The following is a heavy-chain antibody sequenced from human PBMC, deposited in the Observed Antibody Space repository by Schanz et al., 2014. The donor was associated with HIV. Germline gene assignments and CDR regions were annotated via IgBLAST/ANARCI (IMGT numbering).Heavy chain of an antibody. CDR3: ARDSTDYYDSSGYQY. J-gene: IGHJ4*02. Sequence: QVQLVQSGTEVKKPGASVRVSCKASGYTFSSYSLSWVRQAPGQGLEWMGWISAYNGHPHYGQKFQGRFTMTSDTSTSTAYMELRNLRSDETAVYYCARDSTDYYDSSGYQYWGQGTLVTVSS. V-gene: IGHV1-18*01. CDR2: ISAYNGHP. D-gene: IGHD3-22*01. CDR1: GYTFSSYS.